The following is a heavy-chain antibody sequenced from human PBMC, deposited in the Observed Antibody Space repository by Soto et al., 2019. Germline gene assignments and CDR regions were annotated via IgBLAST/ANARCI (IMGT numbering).Heavy chain of an antibody. CDR2: IWYDGSNR. CDR1: GFTFSSYC. V-gene: IGHV3-33*01. CDR3: ASIRSWAAFDY. Sequence: GGALRLSCCASGFTFSSYCLHWGRQAPGKGLEWVAVIWYDGSNRYYADSVKGRFTISRDNSKNTLYLQMNSLRAEDTAVYYCASIRSWAAFDYWGQGTLVTVSS. D-gene: IGHD6-13*01. J-gene: IGHJ4*02.